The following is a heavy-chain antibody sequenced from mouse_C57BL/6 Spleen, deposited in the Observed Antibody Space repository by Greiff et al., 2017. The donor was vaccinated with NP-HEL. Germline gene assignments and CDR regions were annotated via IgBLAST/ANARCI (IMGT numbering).Heavy chain of an antibody. V-gene: IGHV5-16*01. J-gene: IGHJ2*01. CDR3: ARDPYYYGVFDY. Sequence: EVKLMESEGGLVQPGSSMKLSCTASGFTFSDYYMAWVRQVPEKGLEWVANINYDGSSTYYLDSLKSRFIISRDNAKNILYLQMSSLKSEDTATYYCARDPYYYGVFDYWGQGTTLTVSS. CDR2: INYDGSST. D-gene: IGHD1-1*01. CDR1: GFTFSDYY.